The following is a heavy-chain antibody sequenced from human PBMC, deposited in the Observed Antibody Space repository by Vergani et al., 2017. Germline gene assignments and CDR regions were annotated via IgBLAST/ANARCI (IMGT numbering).Heavy chain of an antibody. CDR3: ARGGPLRLRGWFDP. Sequence: QVQLQESGPGLVKPSGTLSLTCAVSGGSISSSNWWSWVRQPPGKGLEWIGEINHSGSTNYNPSLKSRVTISVDTSKNQFSLKLSSVTAADTAVYYCARGGPLRLRGWFDPWGQGTLVTVSS. D-gene: IGHD5-12*01. CDR2: INHSGST. V-gene: IGHV4-4*02. J-gene: IGHJ5*02. CDR1: GGSISSSNW.